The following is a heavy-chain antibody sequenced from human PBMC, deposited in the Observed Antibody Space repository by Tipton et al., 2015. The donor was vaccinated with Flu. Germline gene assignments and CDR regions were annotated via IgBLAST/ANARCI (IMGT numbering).Heavy chain of an antibody. CDR3: ARERVVLLWFGELGYFDY. CDR2: IYTSGST. CDR1: GGSISSGSYY. Sequence: TLSLTCTVSGGSISSGSYYWSWLRQPAGKGLEWIGRIYTSGSTNYNPSLKSPVTISVDTSKNQFSLKLSSVTAADTAVYYGARERVVLLWFGELGYFDYWGQGTLVTVSS. V-gene: IGHV4-61*02. D-gene: IGHD3-10*01. J-gene: IGHJ4*02.